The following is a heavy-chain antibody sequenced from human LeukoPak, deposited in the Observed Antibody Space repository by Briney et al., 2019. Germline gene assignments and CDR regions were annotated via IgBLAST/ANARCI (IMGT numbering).Heavy chain of an antibody. CDR1: GYTFTSYD. Sequence: SVKVSCKASGYTFTSYDISWVRQAPGQGLEWMGGIIPIFGTANYAQKFQGRVTITADESTSTAYMELSSLRSEDTAVYYCARERGGITGTSSDEYYFDYWGQGTLVTVSS. V-gene: IGHV1-69*13. J-gene: IGHJ4*02. D-gene: IGHD1-7*01. CDR2: IIPIFGTA. CDR3: ARERGGITGTSSDEYYFDY.